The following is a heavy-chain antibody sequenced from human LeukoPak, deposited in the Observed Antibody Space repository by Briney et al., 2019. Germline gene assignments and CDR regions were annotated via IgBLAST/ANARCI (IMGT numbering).Heavy chain of an antibody. Sequence: GASVKVSCKASDYIFTNYYMHWVRQAPGQGLEWMGMINPRDGTTSHAQKFQGRVTMTRDTSTSTAYMELDRLTSDDTAIYYCARSYCGGDCYWTIDYWGQGTLVTVSS. CDR1: DYIFTNYY. CDR3: ARSYCGGDCYWTIDY. V-gene: IGHV1-46*01. CDR2: INPRDGTT. J-gene: IGHJ4*02. D-gene: IGHD2-21*02.